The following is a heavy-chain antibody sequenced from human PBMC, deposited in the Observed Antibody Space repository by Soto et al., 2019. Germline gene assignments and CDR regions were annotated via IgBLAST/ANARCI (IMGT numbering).Heavy chain of an antibody. Sequence: GGSLRLSCTGSGFPFDDFAINWVRQAPGKGLEWVAVIWSDGSNKYYADSVKGRFTIFRDNSKSTLYLQMNGLRAEDTAVYYCARDGSNKPGFYYGMDVWGQGTTVTVSS. V-gene: IGHV3-30*07. D-gene: IGHD6-13*01. CDR1: GFPFDDFA. CDR2: IWSDGSNK. J-gene: IGHJ6*02. CDR3: ARDGSNKPGFYYGMDV.